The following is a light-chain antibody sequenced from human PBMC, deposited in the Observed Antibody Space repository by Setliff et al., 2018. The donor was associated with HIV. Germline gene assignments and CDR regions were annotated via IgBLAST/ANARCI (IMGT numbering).Light chain of an antibody. Sequence: QSPATLSLSPGERATLSCRTSQTVNNKVAWYQHKPGQAPKLLIYDASHRATDVPGRFSGGGSGTEYTLAISSMQSDDFAVYYCLQYYDRPRTFGQGTKVDIK. J-gene: IGKJ1*01. CDR2: DAS. CDR1: QTVNNK. V-gene: IGKV3-15*01. CDR3: LQYYDRPRT.